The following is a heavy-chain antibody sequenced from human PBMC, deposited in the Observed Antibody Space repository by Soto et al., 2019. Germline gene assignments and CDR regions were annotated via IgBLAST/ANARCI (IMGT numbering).Heavy chain of an antibody. D-gene: IGHD3-22*01. CDR3: ARARESVESSGFFDEVAYFDL. CDR2: ISFSGSS. Sequence: QVQLQEAGPGLVKTSETLSLTCTVSGASVTSGRYYWTWIRQPPGKGLEWLGYISFSGSSIYSPSVKSRLTLSVDTSKNEISLSLNSVTAADTAVYYCARARESVESSGFFDEVAYFDLWGPGTLVTVSS. V-gene: IGHV4-61*01. J-gene: IGHJ4*02. CDR1: GASVTSGRYY.